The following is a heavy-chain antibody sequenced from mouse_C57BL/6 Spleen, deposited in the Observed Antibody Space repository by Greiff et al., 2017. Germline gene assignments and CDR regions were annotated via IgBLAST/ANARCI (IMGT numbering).Heavy chain of an antibody. CDR3: ARGGVLTVVADYYAMDY. V-gene: IGHV1-64*01. D-gene: IGHD1-1*01. CDR2: IHPNSGST. J-gene: IGHJ4*01. CDR1: GYTFTSYW. Sequence: QVQLQQSGAELVKPGASVKLSCKASGYTFTSYWMHWVKQRPGQGLEWIGMIHPNSGSTNYNEKFKSKATLTVDNSSSTAYMQLSSLTSEDSAVYYCARGGVLTVVADYYAMDYWGQGTSVTVSS.